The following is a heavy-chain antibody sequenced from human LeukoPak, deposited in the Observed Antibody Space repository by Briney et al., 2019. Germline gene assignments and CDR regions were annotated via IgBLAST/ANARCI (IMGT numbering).Heavy chain of an antibody. CDR1: GFTFSSYW. V-gene: IGHV3-7*01. CDR2: IKQDGSEK. D-gene: IGHD3-10*01. J-gene: IGHJ4*02. CDR3: AREEYYYGSGSPSSLDY. Sequence: GGSLRLFCAASGFTFSSYWMSWVRQAPGKGLEWVANIKQDGSEKYYVDSVKGRFTISRDNAKNSLYLQMNSLRAEDTAVYYCAREEYYYGSGSPSSLDYWGQGTLVTVSS.